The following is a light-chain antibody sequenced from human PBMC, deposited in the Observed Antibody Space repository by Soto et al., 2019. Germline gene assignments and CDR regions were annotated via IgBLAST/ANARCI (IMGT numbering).Light chain of an antibody. CDR1: SSDVGGYNY. Sequence: QSALTQPASVSGSPGQSITISCTGTSSDVGGYNYVSWYQQHRGKAPKLMIYDVSNRPSGVSNRFSGSKSGNTASLTISGLQAEDEADYYYSSYTSSSTLVFGGWTKLTFL. CDR2: DVS. V-gene: IGLV2-14*01. J-gene: IGLJ2*01. CDR3: SSYTSSSTLV.